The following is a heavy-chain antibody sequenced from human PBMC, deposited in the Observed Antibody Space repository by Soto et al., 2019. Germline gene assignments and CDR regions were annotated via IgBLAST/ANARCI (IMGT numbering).Heavy chain of an antibody. CDR2: IYWDDDK. D-gene: IGHD6-19*01. V-gene: IGHV2-5*02. CDR1: GFSLSSTRMA. CDR3: AHIVVAGLGYYFDY. Sequence: QITLKESGPTLVKPTQTLTLTCTFSGFSLSSTRMAVGWIRQPPGKALEWLALIYWDDDKRYSPFLKSRLTIPKCTXXNQVVLTMSNMDPVDTARYYCAHIVVAGLGYYFDYWGQGTLVTVSS. J-gene: IGHJ4*02.